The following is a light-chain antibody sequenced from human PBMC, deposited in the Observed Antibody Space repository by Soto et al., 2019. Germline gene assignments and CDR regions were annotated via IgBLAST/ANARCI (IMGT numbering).Light chain of an antibody. V-gene: IGLV2-14*01. J-gene: IGLJ3*02. CDR2: EVS. CDR1: SSDVGAYDY. Sequence: QSVLTQPASMSGSPGQSITISCTGTSSDVGAYDYVSWYQQHPGKAPKLIISEVSNRPSGVSDRFSGSKSANTASLTISGLQAEDEADYYCSSSTTDTTWVFGGGTKVTVL. CDR3: SSSTTDTTWV.